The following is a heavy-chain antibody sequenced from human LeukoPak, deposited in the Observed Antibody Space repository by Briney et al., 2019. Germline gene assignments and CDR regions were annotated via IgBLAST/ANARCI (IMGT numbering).Heavy chain of an antibody. D-gene: IGHD3-9*01. V-gene: IGHV1-18*01. CDR3: ARDVRWDYDILTGYYRFDY. J-gene: IGHJ4*02. CDR1: GYTFTSYG. CDR2: ISAYNGNT. Sequence: GASVKVSCKASGYTFTSYGISWVRQAPGQGLEWMGWISAYNGNTNYAQKLQGRVTMTTDTSTSTAYMELRSLRSDDTAVYYCARDVRWDYDILTGYYRFDYWGQGTLVTVSS.